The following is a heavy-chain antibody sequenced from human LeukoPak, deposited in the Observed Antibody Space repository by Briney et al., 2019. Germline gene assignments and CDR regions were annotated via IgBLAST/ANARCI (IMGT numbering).Heavy chain of an antibody. CDR2: IYATGIT. J-gene: IGHJ4*02. Sequence: SETLSLTCTVSGGSISSYFWSWIRQPAGKGLEWIGRIYATGITNYNPSLKSRVTMSVDTSKNQFSLKLNSVTAADTAVYYCARETTGTERYFDYWGQGTLVTVSS. CDR3: ARETTGTERYFDY. CDR1: GGSISSYF. D-gene: IGHD1-1*01. V-gene: IGHV4-4*07.